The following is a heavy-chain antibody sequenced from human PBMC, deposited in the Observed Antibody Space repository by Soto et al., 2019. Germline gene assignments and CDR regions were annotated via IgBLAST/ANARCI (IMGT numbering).Heavy chain of an antibody. CDR3: TRRAGYGSGSYYNYYYYYMDV. D-gene: IGHD3-10*01. V-gene: IGHV3-73*01. J-gene: IGHJ6*03. CDR1: GFTFSNAG. Sequence: GGSLRHSCAASGFTFSNAGRNRVRQAPGKGLEWVGRIRSKANSYATAYAASVKGRFTISRDDSKNTAYLQMNSLKTEDTAVYYCTRRAGYGSGSYYNYYYYYMDVWGKGTTVTVSS. CDR2: IRSKANSYAT.